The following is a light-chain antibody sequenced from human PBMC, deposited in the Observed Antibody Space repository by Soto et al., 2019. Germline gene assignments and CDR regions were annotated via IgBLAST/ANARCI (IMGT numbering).Light chain of an antibody. CDR3: TSYTSTSTLV. CDR1: SNDVGANNY. Sequence: QSALTQPASVSGSPGQSITISCTGTSNDVGANNYVSWYQHHPGKAPKILIYEAANRPSGVSHRFSGSKSGNTASLTISGXXAXXXADYFCTSYTSTSTLVFGGGTQLTVL. V-gene: IGLV2-14*01. J-gene: IGLJ2*01. CDR2: EAA.